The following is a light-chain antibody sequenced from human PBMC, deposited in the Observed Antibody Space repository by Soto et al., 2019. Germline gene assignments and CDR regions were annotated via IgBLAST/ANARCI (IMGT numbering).Light chain of an antibody. J-gene: IGKJ5*01. Sequence: IRMTHYTSALSAAVGDRGTSTCQAYQDISNYLNWYQQKPGKAPKLLIYDASNLETGVPSRFSGSGPGTDFTFTISSLQPEDIATYSCQQYDNLPIAFGHGTRLEIK. CDR3: QQYDNLPIA. CDR1: QDISNY. CDR2: DAS. V-gene: IGKV1-33*01.